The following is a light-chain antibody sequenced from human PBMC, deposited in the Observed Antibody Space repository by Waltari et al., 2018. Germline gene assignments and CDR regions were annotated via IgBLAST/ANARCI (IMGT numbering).Light chain of an antibody. CDR3: SSYTSSSTRV. Sequence: QSALTQPASVSGSPGQSITIPCTGPNSDVGGSNYVPWYQQHPGKAPKPMIYEVSNRPSGVSNRFSGSKSGNTASLTISGLQAEDEADYYCSSYTSSSTRVFGTGTKVTVL. J-gene: IGLJ1*01. CDR2: EVS. V-gene: IGLV2-14*01. CDR1: NSDVGGSNY.